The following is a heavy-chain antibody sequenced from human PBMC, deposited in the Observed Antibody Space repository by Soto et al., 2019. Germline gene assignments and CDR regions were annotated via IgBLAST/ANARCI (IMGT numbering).Heavy chain of an antibody. Sequence: QLQLVESGGGVVQPGRSLRLSCVASGFTFSNNGIHWVRQAQGKGLEWVAVISSDGSKKYYADSVNGRFTISRDNSTNTQILQMNSLRAEDTAVYYSAMDLYSGSSLFDYCGQGTLVTVSS. CDR2: ISSDGSKK. D-gene: IGHD2-15*01. V-gene: IGHV3-30*03. J-gene: IGHJ4*02. CDR1: GFTFSNNG. CDR3: AMDLYSGSSLFDY.